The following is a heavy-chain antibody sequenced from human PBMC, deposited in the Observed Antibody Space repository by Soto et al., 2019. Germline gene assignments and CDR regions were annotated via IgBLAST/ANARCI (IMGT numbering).Heavy chain of an antibody. D-gene: IGHD6-6*01. Sequence: PGGSLSLTCTVSGGSICSSIYYWGWIRQPPGKGLEWIGSIYYSGSTYYNPSLKSRVTISVDTSKNQFSLKLSSVTAADTAVYYCARHGDGRGAARPILKLDYWGQGTLVTVSS. CDR3: ARHGDGRGAARPILKLDY. V-gene: IGHV4-39*01. J-gene: IGHJ4*02. CDR2: IYYSGST. CDR1: GGSICSSIYY.